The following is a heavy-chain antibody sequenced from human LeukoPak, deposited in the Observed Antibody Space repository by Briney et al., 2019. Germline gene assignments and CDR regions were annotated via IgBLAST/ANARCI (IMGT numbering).Heavy chain of an antibody. V-gene: IGHV3-21*01. CDR1: GFTFSSYS. CDR3: AREGGRSIAALDY. D-gene: IGHD6-6*01. CDR2: ISSSSSYI. J-gene: IGHJ4*02. Sequence: GGSLRLSCAASGFTFSSYSMNWVRQAPGKGLEWVSSISSSSSYIYYADSVKGRFTISRDNAKNSLYLQMNSLRAEDTAVYYCAREGGRSIAALDYWGRGTLVTVSS.